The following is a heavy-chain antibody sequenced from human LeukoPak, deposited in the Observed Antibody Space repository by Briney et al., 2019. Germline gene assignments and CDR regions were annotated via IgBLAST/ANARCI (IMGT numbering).Heavy chain of an antibody. CDR2: ISGSGGST. CDR1: GFTFGSYA. D-gene: IGHD3-22*01. CDR3: AKPYYYDSRKYYFDY. V-gene: IGHV3-23*01. Sequence: GGSLRLSCAASGFTFGSYAMSWVRQAPGKGLEGVSAISGSGGSTYYADSVKGRFTISRDNSKNTLYLQMNSLRAEDTAVYYCAKPYYYDSRKYYFDYWGQGTLVTVSS. J-gene: IGHJ4*02.